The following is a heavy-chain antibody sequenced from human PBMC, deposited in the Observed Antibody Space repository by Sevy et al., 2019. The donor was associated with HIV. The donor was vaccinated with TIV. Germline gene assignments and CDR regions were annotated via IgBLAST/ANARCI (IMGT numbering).Heavy chain of an antibody. CDR3: ATGLPGEYVDCSSCYSDYFAY. CDR1: GYTLIEFS. D-gene: IGHD2-15*01. V-gene: IGHV1-24*01. J-gene: IGHJ4*02. CDR2: FDPEDGET. Sequence: ASVKVSCKVSGYTLIEFSMHSVRQAPGKGLEWMGGFDPEDGETIYAQRFQGRVTMTEDTSTDTAYMELSSLRSEDTAVYYCATGLPGEYVDCSSCYSDYFAYWGQGTLVTVSS.